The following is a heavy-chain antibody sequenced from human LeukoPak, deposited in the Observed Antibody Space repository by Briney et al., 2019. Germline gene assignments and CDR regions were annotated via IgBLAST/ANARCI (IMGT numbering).Heavy chain of an antibody. CDR2: IYHSGST. Sequence: PSETLSLTCTVSGYSMSSGYYWGWIRQPPGKGLEWIGSIYHSGSTYYNPSLKSRVTISVDTSKNQFSLKLSSVTAADTAVYYCARGQQLGFRYFDYWGQGTLVTVSS. V-gene: IGHV4-38-2*02. CDR3: ARGQQLGFRYFDY. D-gene: IGHD6-6*01. CDR1: GYSMSSGYY. J-gene: IGHJ4*02.